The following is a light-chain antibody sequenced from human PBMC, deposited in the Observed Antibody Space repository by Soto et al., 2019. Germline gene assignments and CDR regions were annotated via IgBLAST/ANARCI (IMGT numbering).Light chain of an antibody. J-gene: IGKJ5*01. V-gene: IGKV3-20*01. CDR3: QRFGKSPQIS. Sequence: EIVLTQSPGTLSVSPGDRATLSCRASQSITSSYLAWDQQKPGQVPRLLIYGASNSAPGFPDRFRGRGFGTDFTLTINRVEPEDFALYYCQRFGKSPQISFGQGTRREMK. CDR2: GAS. CDR1: QSITSSY.